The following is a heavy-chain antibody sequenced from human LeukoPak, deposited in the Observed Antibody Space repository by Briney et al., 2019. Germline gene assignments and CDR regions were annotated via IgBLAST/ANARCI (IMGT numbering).Heavy chain of an antibody. V-gene: IGHV3-48*03. Sequence: GGSLRLSCEASGFTFSSYDMNWVRQAPGKGLEWVSYISSSGSTIYYADSVKGRFTISRDNAKNSLYLQMNSLRAEDTAVYYCARGIAAAVHFDYWGQGTLVTVSS. D-gene: IGHD6-13*01. CDR2: ISSSGSTI. J-gene: IGHJ4*02. CDR3: ARGIAAAVHFDY. CDR1: GFTFSSYD.